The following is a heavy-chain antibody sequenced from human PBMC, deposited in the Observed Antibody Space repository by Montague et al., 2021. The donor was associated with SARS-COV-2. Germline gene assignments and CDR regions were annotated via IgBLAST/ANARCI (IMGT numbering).Heavy chain of an antibody. V-gene: IGHV4-59*08. CDR1: SDSINNYY. D-gene: IGHD3-3*01. Sequence: SETLSLTCTVSSDSINNYYWSWIRQPPGKGPEWMAYVYHTGNTNYNPSLRSRVTVSVATSKNQVSLNLSSVTAADTAVYYCAKHKWSQRLVAYFDSWGQGTVVSVSS. J-gene: IGHJ4*01. CDR2: VYHTGNT. CDR3: AKHKWSQRLVAYFDS.